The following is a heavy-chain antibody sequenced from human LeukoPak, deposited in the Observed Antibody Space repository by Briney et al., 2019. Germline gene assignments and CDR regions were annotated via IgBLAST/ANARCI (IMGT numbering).Heavy chain of an antibody. CDR3: ARQTKPYDSSGYYYDY. V-gene: IGHV4-59*01. CDR2: IYYSGST. CDR1: GGSISSYY. J-gene: IGHJ4*02. Sequence: PSETLSLTCTVSGGSISSYYWSWIRQPPGKGLEWIGYIYYSGSTNYNPSLKSRVTISVDTSKNQFSLKLSSVTAADTAVYYCARQTKPYDSSGYYYDYWGQGTLVTVSS. D-gene: IGHD3-22*01.